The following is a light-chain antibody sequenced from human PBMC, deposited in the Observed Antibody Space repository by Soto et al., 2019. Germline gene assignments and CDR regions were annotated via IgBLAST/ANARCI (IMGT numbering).Light chain of an antibody. J-gene: IGKJ5*01. CDR1: QSVCSS. Sequence: EIVMTQSPATLSVSPGERATLSCRASQSVCSSLAWYQQEPGQAPRLLIYGASTRATGIPARFSGSGSGTEFTLTIGSLQSEDFAVYYCQQYNNWPITFGQGTRLEIK. CDR2: GAS. V-gene: IGKV3-15*01. CDR3: QQYNNWPIT.